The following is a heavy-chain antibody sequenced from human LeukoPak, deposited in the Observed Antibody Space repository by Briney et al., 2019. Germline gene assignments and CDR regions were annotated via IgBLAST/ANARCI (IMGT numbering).Heavy chain of an antibody. CDR2: ISAYNGNT. Sequence: ASVKVSCKASGYTFTSYGISWVRQAPGQGLEWMGWISAYNGNTNYAQKLQGRVTMTTDTSTSTAYMELRSLRSDDTAVYYCARVRIPYSSSSEFDYWGQGTLVTVSS. V-gene: IGHV1-18*01. J-gene: IGHJ4*02. CDR1: GYTFTSYG. CDR3: ARVRIPYSSSSEFDY. D-gene: IGHD6-6*01.